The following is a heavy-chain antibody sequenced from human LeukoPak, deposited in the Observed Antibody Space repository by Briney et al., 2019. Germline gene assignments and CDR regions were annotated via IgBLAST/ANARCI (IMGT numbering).Heavy chain of an antibody. D-gene: IGHD2-2*01. CDR2: ISAYNGNT. CDR1: GYTFTSYG. Sequence: GASVKVSCMASGYTFTSYGISWVRQAPGQGLEWMGWISAYNGNTNYAQKLQGRVTMTTDTSTSTAYMELRSLRSDDTAVYYCARIVPAAMDRDYYYYGMDVWGRGTTVTVSS. J-gene: IGHJ6*02. CDR3: ARIVPAAMDRDYYYYGMDV. V-gene: IGHV1-18*01.